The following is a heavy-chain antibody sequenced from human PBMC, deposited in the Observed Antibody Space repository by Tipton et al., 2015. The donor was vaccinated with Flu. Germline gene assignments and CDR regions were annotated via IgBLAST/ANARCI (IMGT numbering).Heavy chain of an antibody. Sequence: TLSLTCTVSGGSISSYYWSWIRQPPGKGLEWIGYIYYSGSTNYNPSLKSRVTISVDTSKNQFSLKLSSVTAADTAVYYCARACGDYVRGWFDPWGQGTLVTVSS. D-gene: IGHD4-17*01. J-gene: IGHJ5*02. CDR3: ARACGDYVRGWFDP. CDR2: IYYSGST. V-gene: IGHV4-59*01. CDR1: GGSISSYY.